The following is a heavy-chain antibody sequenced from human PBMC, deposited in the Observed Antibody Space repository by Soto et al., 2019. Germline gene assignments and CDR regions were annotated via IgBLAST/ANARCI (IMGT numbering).Heavy chain of an antibody. CDR1: GVSISGTSYY. V-gene: IGHV4-39*01. Sequence: QLQLQESGPGLVKPSETLSLTCTVSGVSISGTSYYWGWIRQTPAKGLEWIGTISYSGETFYNPSLKSRVTISIDPSKNHLSLNLTSVTAAVTAIYYCARHGSFWGQGALVTVSS. D-gene: IGHD3-16*02. CDR2: ISYSGET. CDR3: ARHGSF. J-gene: IGHJ1*01.